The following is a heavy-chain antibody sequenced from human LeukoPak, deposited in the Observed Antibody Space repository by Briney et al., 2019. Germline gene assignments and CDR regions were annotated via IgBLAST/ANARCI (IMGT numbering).Heavy chain of an antibody. V-gene: IGHV4-39*01. CDR3: AGSAGHGKGFRHVKKYYFDY. CDR2: IYYSGST. D-gene: IGHD6-13*01. Sequence: PSETLSLTCTVSGGSISSSSYYWGWIRQPPGKGLEWIGSIYYSGSTYYNPSLKSRVTISVDTSKNQFSLKLSSVTAADTAVYYCAGSAGHGKGFRHVKKYYFDYWGQGTLVTVSS. J-gene: IGHJ4*02. CDR1: GGSISSSSYY.